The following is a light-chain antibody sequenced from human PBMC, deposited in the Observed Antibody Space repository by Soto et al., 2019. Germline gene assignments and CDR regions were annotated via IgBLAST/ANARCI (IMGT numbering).Light chain of an antibody. Sequence: DIQMTQSPSTPSASVGDRVTITCRASQSITSWLAWYQQKPGKAPKLLINDASSLESGVPPRFSGSGSGTEFTLTISSLQPDDFATYYCQQYNSYPYTFGQGTKLEIK. V-gene: IGKV1-5*01. CDR1: QSITSW. CDR3: QQYNSYPYT. J-gene: IGKJ2*01. CDR2: DAS.